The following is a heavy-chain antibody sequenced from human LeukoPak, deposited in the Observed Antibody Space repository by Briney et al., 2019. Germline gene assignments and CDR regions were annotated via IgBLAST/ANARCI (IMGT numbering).Heavy chain of an antibody. D-gene: IGHD6-6*01. V-gene: IGHV4-59*12. CDR2: IYYSGST. CDR1: GGSISSYY. CDR3: SRGRRIAAPYYFDY. J-gene: IGHJ4*02. Sequence: SQTLSLTCTVSGGSISSYYWSWIRQPPGKGLEWIGYIYYSGSTNYNPSLKSRVTISVDTSKNQFSLKLSSVTAADTAVYYCSRGRRIAAPYYFDYWGQGTLVTVSS.